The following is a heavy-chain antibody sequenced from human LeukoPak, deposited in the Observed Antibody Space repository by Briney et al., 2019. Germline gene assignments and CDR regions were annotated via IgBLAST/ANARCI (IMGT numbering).Heavy chain of an antibody. CDR3: ARNPTRGLRSYYYYYMDV. J-gene: IGHJ6*03. V-gene: IGHV4-59*08. D-gene: IGHD4-17*01. CDR1: GGSISSHY. CDR2: IYYSGST. Sequence: SETLSLTCTVSGGSISSHYWSWIRQPPGKGLEWIGYIYYSGSTNYNPSLKSRVTISVDTSKNQFSLKLSSVTAADTAVYYCARNPTRGLRSYYYYYMDVWGKGTTVTVSS.